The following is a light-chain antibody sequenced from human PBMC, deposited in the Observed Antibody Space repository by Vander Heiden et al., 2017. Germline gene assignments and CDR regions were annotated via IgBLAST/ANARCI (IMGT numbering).Light chain of an antibody. CDR3: QVWDRSSDHWV. V-gene: IGLV3-21*02. CDR1: NIGSKS. CDR2: DES. J-gene: IGLJ3*02. Sequence: SYMLTQPPSVSAAPGQTARITCGGNNIGSKSGPGYHQPASPAPVRVVYDESDRTSGISERFSASNSGNTATLTISRVEAVDEADYYCQVWDRSSDHWVFGGGTKLTVL.